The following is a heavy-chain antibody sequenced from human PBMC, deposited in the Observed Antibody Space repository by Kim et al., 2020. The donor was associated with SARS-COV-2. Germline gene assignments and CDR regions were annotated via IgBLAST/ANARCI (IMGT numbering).Heavy chain of an antibody. J-gene: IGHJ4*02. V-gene: IGHV1-18*01. Sequence: GNTNYAQNPRGRVTMTRDTSTSTAYMELRALKSDDTAVYYCARDTGTYGDYWGQGTLVTVSS. D-gene: IGHD1-26*01. CDR3: ARDTGTYGDY. CDR2: GNT.